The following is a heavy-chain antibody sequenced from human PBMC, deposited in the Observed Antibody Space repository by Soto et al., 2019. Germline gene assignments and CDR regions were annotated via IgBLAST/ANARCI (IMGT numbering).Heavy chain of an antibody. Sequence: PSQTLSLTCVISGVIVSRDSTACHWIRQSPSGGLEWLGRTYYRSRFFSDYAESVKSRIIINPDTSKNQFSLQLKSVTPEDTAVYYCVRDRYSSSGWFDPWGQGTPVTVSS. J-gene: IGHJ5*02. CDR2: TYYRSRFFS. CDR3: VRDRYSSSGWFDP. CDR1: GVIVSRDSTA. D-gene: IGHD3-10*01. V-gene: IGHV6-1*01.